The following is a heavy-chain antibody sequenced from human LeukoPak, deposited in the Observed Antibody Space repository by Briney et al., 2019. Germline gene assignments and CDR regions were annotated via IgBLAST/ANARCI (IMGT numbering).Heavy chain of an antibody. Sequence: SETLSLTCAVYGGSFSGYYWSWIRQPPGKGLEWIGYIYYSGSTNYNPSLKSRVTISVDTSKNQFSLKLSSVTAADTAVYYCARRTWYSSGVDYWGQGTLVTVSS. J-gene: IGHJ4*02. V-gene: IGHV4-59*12. CDR3: ARRTWYSSGVDY. D-gene: IGHD6-19*01. CDR2: IYYSGST. CDR1: GGSFSGYY.